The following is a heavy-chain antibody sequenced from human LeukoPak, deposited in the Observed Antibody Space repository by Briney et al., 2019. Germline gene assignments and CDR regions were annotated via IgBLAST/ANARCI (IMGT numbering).Heavy chain of an antibody. CDR1: GFTFSNYW. CDR3: ARSSPAIGVGL. Sequence: PGGSLRLSCAASGFTFSNYWISWVRQAAGKGLEWVANIQEDRSGKYYVDSVRGRFTISRDNAKNSLYLQMSSLRVEDTAVYYCARSSPAIGVGLWGQGTLVTVSS. CDR2: IQEDRSGK. J-gene: IGHJ4*02. V-gene: IGHV3-7*03. D-gene: IGHD3-3*01.